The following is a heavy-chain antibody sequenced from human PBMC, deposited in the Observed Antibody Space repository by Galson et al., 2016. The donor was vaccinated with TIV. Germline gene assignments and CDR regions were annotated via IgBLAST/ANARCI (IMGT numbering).Heavy chain of an antibody. CDR2: MTWNGNEI. Sequence: SLRLSCAASGFTFDDFVMHWVRQAPGKGLEWVSGMTWNGNEIGYADSVRGRFTISRDSATNSLYLQMNSLRPGDTALYFCSRGILGVHTVAFDVWGQGTMVTVS. CDR1: GFTFDDFV. D-gene: IGHD1-26*01. CDR3: SRGILGVHTVAFDV. V-gene: IGHV3-9*01. J-gene: IGHJ3*01.